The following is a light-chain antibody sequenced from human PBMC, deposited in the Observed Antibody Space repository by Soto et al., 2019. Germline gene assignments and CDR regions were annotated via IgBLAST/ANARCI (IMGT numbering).Light chain of an antibody. Sequence: QSALTQPASVSGSPGQSITISCTGTSSDVGGYKYVSWYQHHPGKAPTLMIYDVSNRPSGVSNRFSGSKSGNTASLTISGLQAEDEADYYCSSYTSSSTLVFGGGTKLTVL. CDR1: SSDVGGYKY. CDR3: SSYTSSSTLV. J-gene: IGLJ2*01. CDR2: DVS. V-gene: IGLV2-14*03.